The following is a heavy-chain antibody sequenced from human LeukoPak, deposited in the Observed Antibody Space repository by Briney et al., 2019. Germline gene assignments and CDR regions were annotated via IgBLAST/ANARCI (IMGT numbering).Heavy chain of an antibody. Sequence: ASVKVSCKASGYTFTSYGISWVRQAPGQGLEWMGWISAYNGNTNYAQKLQGRVTMTIDTSTSTAYMELRSLRSDDTAVYYCARDREYCGGDCYASDYWGQGTLVTVSS. CDR3: ARDREYCGGDCYASDY. CDR1: GYTFTSYG. CDR2: ISAYNGNT. V-gene: IGHV1-18*01. J-gene: IGHJ4*02. D-gene: IGHD2-21*02.